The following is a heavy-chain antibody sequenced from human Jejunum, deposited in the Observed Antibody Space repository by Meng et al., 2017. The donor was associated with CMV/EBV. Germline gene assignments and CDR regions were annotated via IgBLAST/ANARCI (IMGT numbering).Heavy chain of an antibody. CDR3: ARHEVVGTAIFDY. J-gene: IGHJ4*02. Sequence: QGRLKGWGPGRVKPPETLSLTCTVSGGSISNYYWSWIRQPAGKGLEYIGRIYSSGTTKYNPSLNSRVTMSVDTSKNQFSLKVRSVTAADTAVYLCARHEVVGTAIFDYWGQGTLVTVSS. V-gene: IGHV4-4*07. D-gene: IGHD6-19*01. CDR1: GGSISNYY. CDR2: IYSSGTT.